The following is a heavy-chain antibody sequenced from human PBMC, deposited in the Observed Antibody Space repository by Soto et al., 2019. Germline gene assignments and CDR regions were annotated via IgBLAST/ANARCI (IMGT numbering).Heavy chain of an antibody. J-gene: IGHJ4*02. V-gene: IGHV4-39*01. CDR2: ISYSGST. D-gene: IGHD1-1*01. Sequence: SETLSLTCTVSSGSINGRTYYWGWIRQPPGTGLEWITSISYSGSTYYNPSLRSRVTISADTSNNQFSLKVRSVTAADTAVYLCARRSIRNTDIFDYLGQGRLVTVSS. CDR1: SGSINGRTYY. CDR3: ARRSIRNTDIFDY.